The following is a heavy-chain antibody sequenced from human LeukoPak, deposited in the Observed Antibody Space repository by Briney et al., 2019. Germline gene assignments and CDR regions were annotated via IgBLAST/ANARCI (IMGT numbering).Heavy chain of an antibody. Sequence: PSETLSLTCTVSGGSTSSYYWSWIRQPPGKGLEWIGYIYYSGSTNYNPSLKSRVTISVDTSKNQFSLKLSSVTAADTAVYYCARHRYRYGDYWGQGTLVTVSS. CDR3: ARHRYRYGDY. CDR1: GGSTSSYY. V-gene: IGHV4-59*01. D-gene: IGHD5-18*01. J-gene: IGHJ4*02. CDR2: IYYSGST.